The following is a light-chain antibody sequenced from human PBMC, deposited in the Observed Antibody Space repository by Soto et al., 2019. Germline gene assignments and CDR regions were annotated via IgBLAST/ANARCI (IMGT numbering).Light chain of an antibody. J-gene: IGKJ1*01. CDR1: QSVSNY. CDR3: QQYGSSPRT. Sequence: EIVLTQSPATLSLSPGERASVSWRASQSVSNYLAWYQQKPGQAPRLLIYDASNRATDIPARFSGSGSGTDFTLTISRLEPEDFAVYYCQQYGSSPRTFGQGTKVDIK. CDR2: DAS. V-gene: IGKV3-11*01.